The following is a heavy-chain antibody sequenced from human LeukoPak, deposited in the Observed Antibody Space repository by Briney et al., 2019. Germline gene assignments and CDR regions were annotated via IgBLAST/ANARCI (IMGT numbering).Heavy chain of an antibody. J-gene: IGHJ4*02. V-gene: IGHV4-59*08. CDR2: IYYSGGT. Sequence: SETLSLTCTVSGGSISSYYWSWIRQPPGKGLEWIGYIYYSGGTNYNPSLKSRVTISVDTSKNQFSLKLSSVTAADTAVYYCARGRWDSSGLRYWGQGTLVTVSS. CDR3: ARGRWDSSGLRY. D-gene: IGHD3-22*01. CDR1: GGSISSYY.